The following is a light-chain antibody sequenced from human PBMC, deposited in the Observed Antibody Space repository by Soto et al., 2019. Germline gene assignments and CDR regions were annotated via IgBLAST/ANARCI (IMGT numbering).Light chain of an antibody. V-gene: IGKV1-39*01. CDR3: QQSYRRVT. J-gene: IGKJ1*01. CDR2: AAS. Sequence: DIQMTQSPSSLSASVGDTVTITCRASQSVGSSLSWYQQKPGKAPKLLIYAASSLQSGVPSRFSGRRSGTDFTLTVSGLQPEDFATYYCQQSYRRVTFGQGTKVE. CDR1: QSVGSS.